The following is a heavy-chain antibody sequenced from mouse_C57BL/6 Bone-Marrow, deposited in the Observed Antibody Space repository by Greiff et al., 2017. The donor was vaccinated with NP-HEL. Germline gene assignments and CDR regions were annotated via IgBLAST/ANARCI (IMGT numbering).Heavy chain of an antibody. V-gene: IGHV1-75*01. Sequence: VQLQQSGPELVKPGASVKISCKASGYTFTDYYINWVKQRPGQGLEWIGWIFPGSGSTYYNEKFKGKATLTVDKSSSTAYMLLSSLTSEDSAVYFCARRATVVATRGYYFDYWGQGTTLTVSS. CDR1: GYTFTDYY. CDR3: ARRATVVATRGYYFDY. CDR2: IFPGSGST. D-gene: IGHD1-1*01. J-gene: IGHJ2*01.